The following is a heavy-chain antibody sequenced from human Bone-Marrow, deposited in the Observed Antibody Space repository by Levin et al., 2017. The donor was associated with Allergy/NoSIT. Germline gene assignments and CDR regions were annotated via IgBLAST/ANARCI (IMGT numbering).Heavy chain of an antibody. CDR3: ARDWNWGNDY. V-gene: IGHV3-7*01. CDR2: IKEDGSET. Sequence: LSLTCAVSEFTFSVYWMTWVRQAPGKGLEWVASIKEDGSETWYVDSVKGRFTISRDNAKNSLFLQMNSLRADDTAVYYCARDWNWGNDYWGQGSLVTVSS. J-gene: IGHJ4*02. CDR1: EFTFSVYW. D-gene: IGHD7-27*01.